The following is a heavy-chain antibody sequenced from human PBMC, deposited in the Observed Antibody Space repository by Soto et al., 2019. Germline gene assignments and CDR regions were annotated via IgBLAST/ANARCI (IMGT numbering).Heavy chain of an antibody. CDR2: IYHSGST. J-gene: IGHJ5*02. CDR3: APHPAYNWFDP. CDR1: GGSISSSNW. Sequence: SETLSLTCAVSGGSISSSNWWSWVRQPPGKGLEWIGEIYHSGSTNYNSSLKSRVTISVDKSKNQFSLKLSSVTAADTAVYYCAPHPAYNWFDPWGQGTLVTVSS. V-gene: IGHV4-4*02.